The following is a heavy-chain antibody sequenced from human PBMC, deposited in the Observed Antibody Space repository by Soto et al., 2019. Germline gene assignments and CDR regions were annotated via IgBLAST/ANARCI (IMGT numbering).Heavy chain of an antibody. V-gene: IGHV4-31*02. J-gene: IGHJ4*02. CDR3: ALALGPTTGLDY. CDR1: GASTVSHYH. Sequence: QVQLQESGPGLVKPSQTLSLTCSVSGASTVSHYHWTWIRQPPGKGLEWIGYIFNSGTTCYNPSLTSRLSISMDTSGNRFSLELRSVTAADTAVYYCALALGPTTGLDYWGQGTLVTVSS. CDR2: IFNSGTT. D-gene: IGHD1-26*01.